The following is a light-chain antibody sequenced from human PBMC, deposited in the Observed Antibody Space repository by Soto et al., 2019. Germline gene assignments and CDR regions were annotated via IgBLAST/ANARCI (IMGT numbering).Light chain of an antibody. CDR2: DDN. CDR3: GSWDSSLSAYV. J-gene: IGLJ1*01. CDR1: SSNIGGNS. V-gene: IGLV1-51*01. Sequence: QAVMTQPPSVSAAPGQKVTISCSGSSSNIGGNSVSWYQQLPGTAPKLLIYDDNKRPSGIPDRFSGSKSGTSATLGITGFQTGDEADYYCGSWDSSLSAYVFGIAINVTVL.